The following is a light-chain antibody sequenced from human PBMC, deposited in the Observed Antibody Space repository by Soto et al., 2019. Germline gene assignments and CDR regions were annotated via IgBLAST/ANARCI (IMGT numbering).Light chain of an antibody. Sequence: EIVLTQSPATLSLSPGERATLSCRASQSVSSYLAWYQQKPGQAPRLLMYDVSTRATGIPARFSGSGSGTDFTLTISSLEPEDFAVYYCQQRSNWPSITFGQGTRLEIK. CDR3: QQRSNWPSIT. CDR2: DVS. J-gene: IGKJ5*01. CDR1: QSVSSY. V-gene: IGKV3-11*01.